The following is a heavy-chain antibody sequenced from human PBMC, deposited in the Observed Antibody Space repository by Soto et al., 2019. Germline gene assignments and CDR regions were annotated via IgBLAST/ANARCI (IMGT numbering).Heavy chain of an antibody. J-gene: IGHJ3*02. Sequence: GASVKVSCKASGYTFTGYYMHWVRQAPGQGLEWMGWINPNSGGTNYAQKFQGRVTMTRDTSISTAYMELSRLRSDDTAVYYCARRNVLRFLEWLPRPNDAIDIWGQGTTVTVSS. CDR2: INPNSGGT. CDR3: ARRNVLRFLEWLPRPNDAIDI. CDR1: GYTFTGYY. V-gene: IGHV1-2*02. D-gene: IGHD3-3*01.